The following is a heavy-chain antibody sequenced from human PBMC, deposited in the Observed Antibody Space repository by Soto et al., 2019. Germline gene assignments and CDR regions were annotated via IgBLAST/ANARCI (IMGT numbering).Heavy chain of an antibody. J-gene: IGHJ1*01. V-gene: IGHV1-18*01. Sequence: ASLKVSCKASGYTFTSYGISWVRQAPGQGLEWMGWISAYNGNTNYAQKLQGRVTMTTDTSTSTAYMELRSLRSDDTAVYYCARSYYDSSGYYYGAEYFQHWGQGTLFTVSS. D-gene: IGHD3-22*01. CDR3: ARSYYDSSGYYYGAEYFQH. CDR2: ISAYNGNT. CDR1: GYTFTSYG.